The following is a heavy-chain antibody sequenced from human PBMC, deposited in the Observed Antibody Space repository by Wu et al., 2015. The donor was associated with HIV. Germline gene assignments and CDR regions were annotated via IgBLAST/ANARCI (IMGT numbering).Heavy chain of an antibody. J-gene: IGHJ6*02. CDR3: ARHVHDSSGYLPTYYYYGMDV. CDR2: IIPIFGTA. V-gene: IGHV1-69*05. D-gene: IGHD3-22*01. CDR1: GGTFSSYA. Sequence: QVQLVQSGAEVKKPGSSVKVSCKASGGTFSSYAISWVRQAPGQGLEWMGGIIPIFGTANYAQKFQGRVTITTDESTSTAYMELSSLRSEDTAVYYCARHVHDSSGYLPTYYYYGMDVWGQGTTVTVSS.